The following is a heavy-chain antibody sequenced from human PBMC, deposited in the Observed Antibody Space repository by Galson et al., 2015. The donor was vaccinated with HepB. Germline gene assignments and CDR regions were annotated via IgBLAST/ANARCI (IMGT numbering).Heavy chain of an antibody. CDR3: AKGYCSSTSCHRDPTITMTYH. CDR2: ISYDGSNK. J-gene: IGHJ5*02. Sequence: SLRLSCAASGFTFSSYGMHWVRQAPGKGLEWVAVISYDGSNKYYADSVKGRFTISRDNSKNTLYLQMNSLRAGDTAVYYCAKGYCSSTSCHRDPTITMTYHWGQGTLVTVSS. V-gene: IGHV3-30*18. CDR1: GFTFSSYG. D-gene: IGHD2-2*01.